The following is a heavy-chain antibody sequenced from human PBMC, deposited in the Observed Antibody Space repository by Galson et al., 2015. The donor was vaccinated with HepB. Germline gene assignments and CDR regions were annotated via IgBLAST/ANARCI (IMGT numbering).Heavy chain of an antibody. CDR3: ARQLLVGGGLDV. D-gene: IGHD6-13*01. J-gene: IGHJ6*02. Sequence: SLRLSCAASGFMFGTYWMQWVRQAPGKGLEWVAVIWYDESYKFYEDSLKGRFTVSRDNSKNTLFLQMNGLTSEDTAVYYCARQLLVGGGLDVWGQGTTVIVSS. V-gene: IGHV3-33*08. CDR1: GFMFGTYW. CDR2: IWYDESYK.